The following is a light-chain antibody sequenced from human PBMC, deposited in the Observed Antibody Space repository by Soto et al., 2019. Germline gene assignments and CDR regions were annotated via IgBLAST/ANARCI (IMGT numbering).Light chain of an antibody. CDR3: QQRNTWPET. Sequence: EIVLTQSPATLSLSPGERASLSCRASQSVNTHLAWYQQKPGQAPRLLIYDTSNRATGVPVRFSGSGSGTDFTLTISSLXXXXXXXXFCQQRNTWPETFGQGTKL. J-gene: IGKJ2*01. CDR1: QSVNTH. CDR2: DTS. V-gene: IGKV3-11*01.